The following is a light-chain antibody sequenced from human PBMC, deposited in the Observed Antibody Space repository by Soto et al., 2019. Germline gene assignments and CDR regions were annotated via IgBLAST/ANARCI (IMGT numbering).Light chain of an antibody. V-gene: IGKV3-11*01. J-gene: IGKJ4*01. Sequence: ETVLTQSPATLSLSPGERATLSCRASQSVSSYLGWYQQKPGQAPRLLIYDASNRATGIPARFSGSGSGTDFTLTISSLEPADFAVYYCQQRSNWPSLTFGGGTKVDI. CDR2: DAS. CDR1: QSVSSY. CDR3: QQRSNWPSLT.